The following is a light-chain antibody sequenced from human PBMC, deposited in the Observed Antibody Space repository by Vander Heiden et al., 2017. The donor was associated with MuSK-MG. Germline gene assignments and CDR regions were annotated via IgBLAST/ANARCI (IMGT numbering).Light chain of an antibody. V-gene: IGKV1-5*03. Sequence: DIQMTQSPSTLSSSVGDRVTITCRASESISSTWLAWYQQKPGKAPKLLIYKASTLESGVPSRFSGSGSGTEFTLTISSLQPDDFATYYCHQYNTHSQTFGQGTKVEIK. CDR3: HQYNTHSQT. J-gene: IGKJ2*01. CDR2: KAS. CDR1: ESISSTW.